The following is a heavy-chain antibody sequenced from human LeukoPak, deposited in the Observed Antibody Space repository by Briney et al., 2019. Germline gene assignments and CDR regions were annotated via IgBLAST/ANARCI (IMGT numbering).Heavy chain of an antibody. CDR3: ARGRYYYDSSGYYPSYYYYYMDV. V-gene: IGHV4-34*01. Sequence: SETLSVTCAVYGGSFSGYYWSWIRQPPGKGLEWIGEINHSGSTNYNPSLKSRVTISVDTSKNQFSLKLSSVTAADTAVYYCARGRYYYDSSGYYPSYYYYYMDVWGKGTTVTVSS. CDR1: GGSFSGYY. J-gene: IGHJ6*03. CDR2: INHSGST. D-gene: IGHD3-22*01.